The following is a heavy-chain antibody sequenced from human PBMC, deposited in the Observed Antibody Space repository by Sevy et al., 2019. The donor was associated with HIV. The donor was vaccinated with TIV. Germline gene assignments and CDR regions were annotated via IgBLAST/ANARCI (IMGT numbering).Heavy chain of an antibody. D-gene: IGHD2-15*01. V-gene: IGHV3-23*01. CDR2: ISGSGDTT. CDR3: SKDIRVALVVPSPGYGMDV. CDR1: GFTFINYG. J-gene: IGHJ6*02. Sequence: GGSLRLSCAASGFTFINYGMSWVRQAPGKGLEWVSVISGSGDTTNYADSVKGRFVISRDNSKDTMYLQLNRLRAEDTTVYYCSKDIRVALVVPSPGYGMDVWGHGTSVTVSS.